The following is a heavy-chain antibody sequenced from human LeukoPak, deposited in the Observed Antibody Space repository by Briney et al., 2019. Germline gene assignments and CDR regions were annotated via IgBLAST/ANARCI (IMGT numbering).Heavy chain of an antibody. D-gene: IGHD4-17*01. V-gene: IGHV3-23*01. Sequence: GGSLRLSCAASGFTFSSYAMSWVRQAPGKGLEWVSAISGSGGSTYYADSVKGRFTISRDNSKNTLYLQMNSLRAEDTAVYYRAKDDYGDYSFDYWGQGTLVTVSS. CDR3: AKDDYGDYSFDY. J-gene: IGHJ4*02. CDR1: GFTFSSYA. CDR2: ISGSGGST.